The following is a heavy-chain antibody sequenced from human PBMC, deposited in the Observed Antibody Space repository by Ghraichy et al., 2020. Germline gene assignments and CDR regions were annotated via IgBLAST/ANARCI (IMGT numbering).Heavy chain of an antibody. CDR2: IYSGGST. J-gene: IGHJ4*02. V-gene: IGHV3-53*01. D-gene: IGHD5-12*01. Sequence: LSLTCAASGFTVSSNYMSWVRQAPGKGLEWVLVIYSGGSTYYADSVKGRFTISRDNSKNTLYLQMNSLRAEDTAVYYCATDIGGYSGYDLAGRDYWGQGTLVTVSS. CDR3: ATDIGGYSGYDLAGRDY. CDR1: GFTVSSNY.